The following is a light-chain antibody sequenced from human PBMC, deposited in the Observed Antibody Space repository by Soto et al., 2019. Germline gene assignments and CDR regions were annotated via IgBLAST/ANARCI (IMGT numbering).Light chain of an antibody. CDR3: QQFGCPPWT. CDR2: DAS. J-gene: IGKJ1*01. CDR1: QSVSSRY. Sequence: LTQSPGALSLSPGERATLSCSARQSVSSRYLAWYQQKPGQAPRLLIYDASNRATGIPARFSGSGSGTDFTLTISCLEAEDVAVYCSQQFGCPPWTFGQGTKVAIK. V-gene: IGKV3-20*01.